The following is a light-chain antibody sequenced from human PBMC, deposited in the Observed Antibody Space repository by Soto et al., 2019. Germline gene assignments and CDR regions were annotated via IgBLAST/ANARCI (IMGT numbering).Light chain of an antibody. V-gene: IGKV3-15*01. Sequence: EIVMTQSPATLSVSPGERVTLSCRASQSVTRNLAWYQHTPGQSPRLLISAASSGATGLPSRFSGSGSGTDFALTISRLQSEDAAVYYCQQYRHWAVTCGGGPKVAI. CDR3: QQYRHWAVT. CDR2: AAS. CDR1: QSVTRN. J-gene: IGKJ4*01.